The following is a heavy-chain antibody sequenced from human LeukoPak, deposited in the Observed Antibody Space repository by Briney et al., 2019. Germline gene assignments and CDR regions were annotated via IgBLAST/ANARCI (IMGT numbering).Heavy chain of an antibody. J-gene: IGHJ4*02. CDR2: VYYSGGT. D-gene: IGHD3-16*01. CDR1: TFNNYW. Sequence: TFNNYWMSWVRQAPGKGLEWVGSVYYSGGTFYKSSLKSRVTISVDTSKNQFSLQLNSVTAADTAVYYCARLRFSGGNPFDYWGQGTLVTVSS. CDR3: ARLRFSGGNPFDY. V-gene: IGHV4-39*01.